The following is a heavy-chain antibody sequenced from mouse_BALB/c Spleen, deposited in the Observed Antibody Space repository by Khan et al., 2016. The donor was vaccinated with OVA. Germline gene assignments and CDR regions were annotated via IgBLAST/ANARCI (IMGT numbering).Heavy chain of an antibody. V-gene: IGHV3-2*02. CDR3: ARSVTMTTVVATDFDY. D-gene: IGHD1-1*01. CDR1: GYSITSDYA. J-gene: IGHJ2*01. Sequence: EVQLVETGPGLVKPSQSLSLTCTVTGYSITSDYAWNWIRQFPGNKLEWMGYISYSGRTSYNPSLKSRIPITRDTSKNQFFLQLNSVTTEDTATYYCARSVTMTTVVATDFDYWGQGTTLTVSS. CDR2: ISYSGRT.